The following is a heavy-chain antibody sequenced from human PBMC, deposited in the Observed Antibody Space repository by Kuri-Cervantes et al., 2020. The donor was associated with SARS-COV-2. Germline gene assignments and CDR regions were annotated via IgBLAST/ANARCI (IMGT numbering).Heavy chain of an antibody. V-gene: IGHV3-7*01. D-gene: IGHD3-9*01. J-gene: IGHJ3*02. CDR2: IKQDGSEK. Sequence: GESLKISCAASGFTFSSYWMSWVRQAPGKGLEWVANIKQDGSEKYYVDSVKGRFTISRDNAKNSLYLQMNSLRAEDTAVYYCAREGYDMSDAFDIWGQGTMVTVSS. CDR3: AREGYDMSDAFDI. CDR1: GFTFSSYW.